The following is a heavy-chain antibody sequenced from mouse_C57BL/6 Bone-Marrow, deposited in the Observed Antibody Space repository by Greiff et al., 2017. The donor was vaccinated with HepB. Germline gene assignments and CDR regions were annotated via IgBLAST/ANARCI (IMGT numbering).Heavy chain of an antibody. Sequence: VQLQQSGPELVMPGASVKLSCKASGYTFTSYWMHWVKQRPGQGLEWIGEIDPSDSYTNYNQKFKGKSTLTVDKSSSTAYMQLSSLTSEDSAVYYCARDSSEAMDYWGQGTSVTVSS. V-gene: IGHV1-69*01. CDR1: GYTFTSYW. CDR2: IDPSDSYT. D-gene: IGHD3-2*02. J-gene: IGHJ4*01. CDR3: ARDSSEAMDY.